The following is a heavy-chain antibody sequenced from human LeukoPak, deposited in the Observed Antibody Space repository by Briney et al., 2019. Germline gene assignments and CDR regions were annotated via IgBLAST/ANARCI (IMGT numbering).Heavy chain of an antibody. CDR2: LSSKYET. V-gene: IGHV3-53*01. CDR3: YGIHLGDSFDI. Sequence: GGSLRLSCAASGFIVSRNYMGWVRQAPGKGLEWVSALSSKYETYYADSVKGRFTISRDNSENTLYLQTNALRAEDTALYYCYGIHLGDSFDIWGRGTMVIVFS. D-gene: IGHD3-16*01. CDR1: GFIVSRNY. J-gene: IGHJ3*02.